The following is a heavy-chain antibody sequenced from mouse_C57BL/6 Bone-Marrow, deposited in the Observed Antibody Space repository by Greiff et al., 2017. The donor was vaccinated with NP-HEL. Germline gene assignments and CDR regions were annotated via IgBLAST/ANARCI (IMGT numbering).Heavy chain of an antibody. J-gene: IGHJ1*03. CDR2: ISDGGSYT. Sequence: EVQVVESGGGLVKPGGSLKLSCAASGFTFSSYAMSWVRQTPEKRLEWVATISDGGSYTYYPDTVKGRFTISRDNAKNNLYLQMSDLKSEDTAMYYCARDRITTGDVWGTGTTVTVSS. CDR1: GFTFSSYA. CDR3: ARDRITTGDV. V-gene: IGHV5-4*01. D-gene: IGHD1-1*01.